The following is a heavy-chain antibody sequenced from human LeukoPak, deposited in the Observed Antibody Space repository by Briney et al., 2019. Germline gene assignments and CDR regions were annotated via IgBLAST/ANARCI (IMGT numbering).Heavy chain of an antibody. D-gene: IGHD6-19*01. J-gene: IGHJ2*01. V-gene: IGHV3-30-3*01. CDR1: GFTFPNYA. CDR2: ISYDGSNK. Sequence: GGSLRLSCAASGFTFPNYAMSWVRQAPGKGLEWVAVISYDGSNKYYADSVKGRFTISRDNSKNTLYLQMNSLRAEDTAVYYCARKIGGAVAGNWYFDLWGRGTLVIVSS. CDR3: ARKIGGAVAGNWYFDL.